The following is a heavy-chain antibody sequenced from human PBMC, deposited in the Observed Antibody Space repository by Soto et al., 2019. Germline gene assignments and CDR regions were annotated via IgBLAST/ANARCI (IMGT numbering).Heavy chain of an antibody. Sequence: PGESLKISCKGSGYSFTSYWIGWVRQMPGKGLEWMGIIYPGDSDTRYSPSFQGQVTTSADKSISTAYLQWSSLKASDTAMYYCARVGSGSYYEDYYYGMDVWGQGTTVTFSS. CDR1: GYSFTSYW. V-gene: IGHV5-51*01. CDR2: IYPGDSDT. CDR3: ARVGSGSYYEDYYYGMDV. D-gene: IGHD3-10*01. J-gene: IGHJ6*02.